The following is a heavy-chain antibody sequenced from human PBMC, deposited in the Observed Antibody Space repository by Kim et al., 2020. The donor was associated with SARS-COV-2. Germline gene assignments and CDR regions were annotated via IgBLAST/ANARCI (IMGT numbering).Heavy chain of an antibody. D-gene: IGHD1-26*01. Sequence: DPTIKGRVTISGDTSKDQFSLKRSSVAAADTAVYYCARGPGGGSYSSDYWGQGTLVTVSS. J-gene: IGHJ4*02. CDR3: ARGPGGGSYSSDY. V-gene: IGHV4-34*01.